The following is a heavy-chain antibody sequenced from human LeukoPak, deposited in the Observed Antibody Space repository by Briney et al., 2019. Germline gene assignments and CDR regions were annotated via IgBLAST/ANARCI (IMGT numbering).Heavy chain of an antibody. CDR2: IYYSGST. V-gene: IGHV4-39*07. D-gene: IGHD3-22*01. CDR3: ARDSDYYDSSGYYDPP. J-gene: IGHJ4*02. Sequence: SETLSLTCTVSGGSISSSSYYWGWIRQPPGKGLEWIGSIYYSGSTNYNPSLKSRVTISVDTSKNQFSLKLSSVTAADTAVYYCARDSDYYDSSGYYDPPWGQGTLVTVSS. CDR1: GGSISSSSYY.